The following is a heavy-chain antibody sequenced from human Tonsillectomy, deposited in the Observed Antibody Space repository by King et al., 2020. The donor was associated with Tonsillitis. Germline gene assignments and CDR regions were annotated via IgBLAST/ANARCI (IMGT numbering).Heavy chain of an antibody. CDR2: INTYNGNT. CDR1: GYPFSTFG. J-gene: IGHJ4*02. CDR3: ARNRATMIAYYFAY. Sequence: LVQSGAEVKVPGASVKVSCKASGYPFSTFGINWVRQAPGQGLEWMGWINTYNGNTDYPQKLQGRVTMTSDTSTSTAYMELRSLTSDDTAVYYCARNRATMIAYYFAYWGQGTLVTVSP. D-gene: IGHD3-22*01. V-gene: IGHV1-18*01.